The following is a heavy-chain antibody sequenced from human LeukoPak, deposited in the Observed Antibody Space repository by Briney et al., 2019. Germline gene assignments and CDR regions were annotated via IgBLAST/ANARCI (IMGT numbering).Heavy chain of an antibody. CDR2: IYTDGSST. Sequence: GGSLRLSCAASGFTFSNYWMHWVRHAPGKGLVWVSRIYTDGSSTNYADSVKGRFTISRDNAKNTLYLQMNSLRGEDTAVYYCARGASNRFDYWGQGTLVTVSS. CDR3: ARGASNRFDY. J-gene: IGHJ4*02. V-gene: IGHV3-74*01. D-gene: IGHD1-14*01. CDR1: GFTFSNYW.